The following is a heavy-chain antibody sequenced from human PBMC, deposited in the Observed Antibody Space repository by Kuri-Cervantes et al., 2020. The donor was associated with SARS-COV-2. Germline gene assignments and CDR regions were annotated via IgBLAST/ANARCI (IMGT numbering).Heavy chain of an antibody. CDR3: ARRSGYDLDFDY. D-gene: IGHD5-12*01. CDR1: GGSISSYY. J-gene: IGHJ4*02. V-gene: IGHV4-4*07. CDR2: IYTSGST. Sequence: GSLRLSCTVSGGSISSYYWSWIRQPAGKGLEWIGRIYTSGSTNYNPSLKSRVTMSVDTSKNQFSLKLSSVTAADTAVYYCARRSGYDLDFDYWGQGTLVTVSS.